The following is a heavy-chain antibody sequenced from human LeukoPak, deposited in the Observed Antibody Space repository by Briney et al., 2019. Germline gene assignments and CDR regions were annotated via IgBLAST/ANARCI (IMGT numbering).Heavy chain of an antibody. V-gene: IGHV1-8*01. CDR1: GYTFTSYD. CDR2: MNPNRGNT. J-gene: IGHJ6*02. CDR3: ARGVSAGVDV. D-gene: IGHD3-10*01. Sequence: GASVEVSCKASGYTFTSYDINWVRQATGQGLEWMGWMNPNRGNTGYAQKFQGRVSMTRNTAISTAYMELSSLRSEDTAVYYCARGVSAGVDVWGQGTTVTVSS.